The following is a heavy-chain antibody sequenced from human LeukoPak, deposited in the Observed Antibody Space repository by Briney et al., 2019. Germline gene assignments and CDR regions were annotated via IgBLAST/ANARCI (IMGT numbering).Heavy chain of an antibody. D-gene: IGHD2-8*01. CDR1: GGTFSSYA. CDR3: ADGGYCTNGVCYAYDY. CDR2: IIPIFGTA. Sequence: SVKVSCKASGGTFSSYAISWVRQAPGQGLEWMGRIIPIFGTANYAQKFQGRGTITTDESTSTAYMELSSLRSEDTAVYYCADGGYCTNGVCYAYDYWGQGTLVTVSS. J-gene: IGHJ4*02. V-gene: IGHV1-69*05.